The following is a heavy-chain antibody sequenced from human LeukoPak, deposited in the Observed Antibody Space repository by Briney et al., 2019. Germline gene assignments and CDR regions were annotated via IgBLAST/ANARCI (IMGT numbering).Heavy chain of an antibody. V-gene: IGHV4-34*01. Sequence: PSETLSLTCAVYGGSFSGYYWSWIRQPAGKGLEWIGEINHSGSTNYNPSLKSRVTISVDTSKNQFSLKLSSVTAADTAVYYCARGQILGYYMDVWGKGTTVTVSS. J-gene: IGHJ6*03. CDR2: INHSGST. CDR3: ARGQILGYYMDV. D-gene: IGHD3-16*01. CDR1: GGSFSGYY.